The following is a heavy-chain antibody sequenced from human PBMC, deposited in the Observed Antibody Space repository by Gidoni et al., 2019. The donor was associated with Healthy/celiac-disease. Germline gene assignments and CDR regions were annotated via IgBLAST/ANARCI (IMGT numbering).Heavy chain of an antibody. D-gene: IGHD1-26*01. Sequence: QVQLQESGPGLVKPSETLSLTCTVSGGSISSYYWSWIRQPPGKGLEWIGYIYYSGSTNYNPSLKSRVTISVDTSKNQFSLKLSSVTAADTAVYYCASGDSGSYYADYWGQGTLVTVSS. CDR3: ASGDSGSYYADY. V-gene: IGHV4-59*01. J-gene: IGHJ4*02. CDR2: IYYSGST. CDR1: GGSISSYY.